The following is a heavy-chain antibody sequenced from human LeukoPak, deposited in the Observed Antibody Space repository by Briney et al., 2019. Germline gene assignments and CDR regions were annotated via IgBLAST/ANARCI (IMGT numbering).Heavy chain of an antibody. J-gene: IGHJ5*02. D-gene: IGHD3-16*01. CDR1: GYSISSGYY. Sequence: PSETLSLTCAVSGYSISSGYYWGWIRQPPGKGLEWIGSIYHSGSTYYNPSLKSRVTISVDTSKNQFSLKLSSVTAADTAVYYCAGNLSVPGPGWFDPWGQGTLVTVSS. CDR2: IYHSGST. CDR3: AGNLSVPGPGWFDP. V-gene: IGHV4-38-2*01.